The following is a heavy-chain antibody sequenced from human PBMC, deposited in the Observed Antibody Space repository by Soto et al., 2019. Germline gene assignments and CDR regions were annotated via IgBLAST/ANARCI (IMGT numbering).Heavy chain of an antibody. V-gene: IGHV1-3*01. CDR2: INAGNGNT. J-gene: IGHJ4*02. CDR1: GYTFTSYE. CDR3: ARDAMTLWFGEFDY. Sequence: ASVPGSCKASGYTFTSYELHLVRQYPAQRLEWMGWINAGNGNTKYSQKFQGRVTITRDTAASTAYMELSSLRSEDTAVYYCARDAMTLWFGEFDYWGQGTLVTVSS. D-gene: IGHD3-10*01.